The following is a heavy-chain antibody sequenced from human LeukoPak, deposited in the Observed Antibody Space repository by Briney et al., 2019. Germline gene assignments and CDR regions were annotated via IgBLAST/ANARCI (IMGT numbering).Heavy chain of an antibody. CDR3: STATYNSGYHYFDS. J-gene: IGHJ4*02. CDR1: GFTFSSYS. V-gene: IGHV3-21*01. CDR2: ISHSGSPT. D-gene: IGHD5-18*01. Sequence: GGSLRLSCAASGFTFSSYSMNWVRQAPGKGLEWVSSISHSGSPTYYADSVRGRFTISRDNAKNSLYLQMNSLRAEDTAVYFCSTATYNSGYHYFDSWAREPWSPSPQ.